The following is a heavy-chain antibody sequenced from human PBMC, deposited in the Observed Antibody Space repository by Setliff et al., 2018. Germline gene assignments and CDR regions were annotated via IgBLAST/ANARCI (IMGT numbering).Heavy chain of an antibody. CDR3: ARHGGWYFDL. CDR2: IGHSDMP. V-gene: IGHV4-39*01. Sequence: TLSLTCTVSGGSISSGNYYWSWFRQVPGKGLEWIAEIGHSDMPHYNPSLKSRVTISADTSKSEFSLRLNSVTAADSAVYYCARHGGWYFDLWGRGTLVTVSS. J-gene: IGHJ2*01. CDR1: GGSISSGNYY. D-gene: IGHD2-15*01.